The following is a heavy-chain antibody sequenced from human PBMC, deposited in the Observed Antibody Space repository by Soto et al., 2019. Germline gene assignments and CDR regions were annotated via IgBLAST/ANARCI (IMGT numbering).Heavy chain of an antibody. CDR2: ISSNGGST. D-gene: IGHD2-15*01. Sequence: PGGSLRLSCSASGFTFSSYAMHWVRQAPGKGLEYVSAISSNGGSTYYADSVKGRFTISRDNSKNTLYLQMSSLRAGDTAVYYCVKERYCSGGSCYYNWFDPWGQGTLVTVSS. CDR3: VKERYCSGGSCYYNWFDP. J-gene: IGHJ5*02. V-gene: IGHV3-64D*06. CDR1: GFTFSSYA.